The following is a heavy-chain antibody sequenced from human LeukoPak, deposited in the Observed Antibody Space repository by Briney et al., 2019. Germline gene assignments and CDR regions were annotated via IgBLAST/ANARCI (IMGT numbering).Heavy chain of an antibody. J-gene: IGHJ6*02. Sequence: VASVKVSCKVSGYTLTELSMHWVRQAPGKGLEWMGGFDPEDGETIYAQKFQGRVTMTEDTSTDTAYMELSSLRSEDTAVYYCATEVYGGNDYYYGMDVWGQGTTVTVSS. D-gene: IGHD4-23*01. CDR1: GYTLTELS. CDR2: FDPEDGET. CDR3: ATEVYGGNDYYYGMDV. V-gene: IGHV1-24*01.